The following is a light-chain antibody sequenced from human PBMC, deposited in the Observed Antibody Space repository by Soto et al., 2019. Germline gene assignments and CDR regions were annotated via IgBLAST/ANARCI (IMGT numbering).Light chain of an antibody. CDR3: QQSVSTPIT. CDR1: QSITIY. CDR2: ATS. V-gene: IGKV1-39*01. J-gene: IGKJ4*01. Sequence: DIQMTQSPSSLSASVGDRVTITCRASQSITIYLNWYQQKPGKAPKLLIFATSSLESGVPSRFSGSGSGTDFTLTISRLQPEDLATYYCQQSVSTPITFGGGTKVEIK.